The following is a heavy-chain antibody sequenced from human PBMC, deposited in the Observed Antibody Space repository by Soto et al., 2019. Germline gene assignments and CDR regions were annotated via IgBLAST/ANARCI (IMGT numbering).Heavy chain of an antibody. CDR3: SRDRSSGYADYDFDD. Sequence: SETLSLTCSVSGCLISSGYYCGWVRQTPRKGLEWLGSIDYSGRTYKNPSLKSRVSASVDLSKNQFSLNLRSVTAADTAVYFCSRDRSSGYADYDFDDWGQGTLVTVSS. J-gene: IGHJ4*02. V-gene: IGHV4-38-2*02. CDR1: GCLISSGYY. CDR2: IDYSGRT. D-gene: IGHD3-22*01.